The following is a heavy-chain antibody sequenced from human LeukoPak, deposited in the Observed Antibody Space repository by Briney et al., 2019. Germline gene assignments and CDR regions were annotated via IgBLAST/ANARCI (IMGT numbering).Heavy chain of an antibody. J-gene: IGHJ4*02. CDR2: IYYSGST. Sequence: SETLSLTCTVSGGSINSYYWSWIRQPPGKGLEWIGYIYYSGSTNYNPSLKSRVTISVDTSKNQFSLKLSSVTAADTAVYYCARVYDSSGYQPSYFDYWGQGTLVTVSS. CDR3: ARVYDSSGYQPSYFDY. V-gene: IGHV4-59*01. D-gene: IGHD3-22*01. CDR1: GGSINSYY.